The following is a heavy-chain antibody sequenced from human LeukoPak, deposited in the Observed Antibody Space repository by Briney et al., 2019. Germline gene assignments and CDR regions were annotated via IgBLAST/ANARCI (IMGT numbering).Heavy chain of an antibody. CDR2: ISNTGGTA. CDR1: GFTFSSYG. V-gene: IGHV3-23*01. CDR3: ARAPAGREFDY. D-gene: IGHD2-2*01. J-gene: IGHJ4*02. Sequence: GGSLRLSCAASGFTFSSYGMSWVRQAPGKGLEWVSHISNTGGTAYYADSVKGRFTISRDNSKNTLYLQMSSLGAEDTAVYYCARAPAGREFDYWGQGTLVTVSS.